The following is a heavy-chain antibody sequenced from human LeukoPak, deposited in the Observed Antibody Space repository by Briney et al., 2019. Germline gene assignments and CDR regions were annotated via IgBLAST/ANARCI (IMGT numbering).Heavy chain of an antibody. J-gene: IGHJ3*02. CDR3: ARDYAFAI. CDR1: GGSISSYF. Sequence: SGALSVTCTVSGGSISSYFGSWVRQPPGKGLGWGGYIYYGGSTNYNPSLKSRAAISVDTSKNRFSLKLSSVTAAATAGQCCARDYAFAIWGQATIATVSS. CDR2: IYYGGST. V-gene: IGHV4-59*01.